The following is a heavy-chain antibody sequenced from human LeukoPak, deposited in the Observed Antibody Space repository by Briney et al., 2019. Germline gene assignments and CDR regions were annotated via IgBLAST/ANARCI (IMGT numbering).Heavy chain of an antibody. D-gene: IGHD2-2*02. CDR2: IKQDGSEK. V-gene: IGHV3-7*01. CDR3: ARGGSCSGTNCYTPDNYYYYYMDV. Sequence: GGSLRLSCAASGFTFSSYWMSWVRQAPGKGLEWVANIKQDGSEKYYVDSVKGRFTISRDNSKNTVYLYVNSLRSEDTAVYYCARGGSCSGTNCYTPDNYYYYYMDVWGKGTTVSVSS. J-gene: IGHJ6*03. CDR1: GFTFSSYW.